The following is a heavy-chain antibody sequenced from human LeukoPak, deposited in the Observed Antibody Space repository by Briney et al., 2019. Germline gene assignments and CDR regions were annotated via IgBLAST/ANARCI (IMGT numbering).Heavy chain of an antibody. D-gene: IGHD6-13*01. CDR3: ARGRNSDSWYFDWFDI. CDR1: EYTFTGYF. Sequence: GASVKVSCKASEYTFTGYFMHWVRQAPGQGLEWMGWINPNSGSTNYAQNLQGRVSMTRDTSISTAYMEVSSLSSDDTAVYYCARGRNSDSWYFDWFDIWGQGTLVTVSS. V-gene: IGHV1-2*02. J-gene: IGHJ5*02. CDR2: INPNSGST.